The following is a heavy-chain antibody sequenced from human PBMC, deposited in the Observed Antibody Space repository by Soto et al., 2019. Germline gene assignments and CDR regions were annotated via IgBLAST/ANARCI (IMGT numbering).Heavy chain of an antibody. CDR3: ARDPSSSGNTVFDI. CDR2: INSDGSST. CDR1: GFTFSSYW. D-gene: IGHD3-22*01. V-gene: IGHV3-74*01. Sequence: GGSLRLSCAASGFTFSSYWMHWVRQAPGKGLVWVSRINSDGSSTSYADSVKGRLTISRDNVKNTLYLQMNSLRAEDTAVYYCARDPSSSGNTVFDIWGQGTMVTVSS. J-gene: IGHJ3*02.